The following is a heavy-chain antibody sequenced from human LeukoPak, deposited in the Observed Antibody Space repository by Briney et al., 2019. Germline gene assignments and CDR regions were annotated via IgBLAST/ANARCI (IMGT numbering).Heavy chain of an antibody. CDR2: INPNSGGT. D-gene: IGHD3-3*01. V-gene: IGHV1-2*02. Sequence: ASVKVSCKASGYTFTSYGISWVRQAPGQGLEWMGWINPNSGGTNYAQKFQGRVTMTRDTSISTAYMELSRLRSDDTAVYYCARDNFRGGYPFDYWGQGTLVTVSS. J-gene: IGHJ4*02. CDR3: ARDNFRGGYPFDY. CDR1: GYTFTSYG.